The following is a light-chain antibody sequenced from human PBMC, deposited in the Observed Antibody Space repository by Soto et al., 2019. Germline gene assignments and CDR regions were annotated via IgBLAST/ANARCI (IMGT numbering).Light chain of an antibody. J-gene: IGLJ2*01. CDR1: SSYVGGYNY. Sequence: QSALTQPPSASGSPGQSVTISCTGTSSYVGGYNYVSWYQHHPIKAPKLMIYEVSKRPSGVPDRFSGSKSGNTASLTVSGLQAEDEADYYCSSYAGSNNLVFGGGTQLTVL. V-gene: IGLV2-8*01. CDR2: EVS. CDR3: SSYAGSNNLV.